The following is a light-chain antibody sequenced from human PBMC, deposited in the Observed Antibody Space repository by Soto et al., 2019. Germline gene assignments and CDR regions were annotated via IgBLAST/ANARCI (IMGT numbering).Light chain of an antibody. J-gene: IGLJ1*01. Sequence: QSALTQPASVFGSPGQSITISCTGTISDVGGYNYVSRYQQHPGKAPKLVIYEVTNRPSGVSNRFSGSKSGNTASLTISGLQAEDEADYYCISFSSGVSLEVFGTGTKLTVL. V-gene: IGLV2-14*01. CDR1: ISDVGGYNY. CDR2: EVT. CDR3: ISFSSGVSLEV.